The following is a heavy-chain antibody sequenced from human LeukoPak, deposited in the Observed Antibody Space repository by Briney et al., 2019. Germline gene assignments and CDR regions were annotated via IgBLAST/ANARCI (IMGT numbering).Heavy chain of an antibody. CDR2: INHSGST. CDR3: ARAPDFYGSGSYYIRDAFDI. D-gene: IGHD3-10*01. V-gene: IGHV4-39*07. CDR1: GGSISSSSYY. Sequence: SETLSLTCTVSGGSISSSSYYWSWLRHPPGKGLEWIGEINHSGSTNYNPSLKSRVTISVDTSKNQFSLKLSSVTATDTAVYYCARAPDFYGSGSYYIRDAFDIWGQGTMVTVSS. J-gene: IGHJ3*02.